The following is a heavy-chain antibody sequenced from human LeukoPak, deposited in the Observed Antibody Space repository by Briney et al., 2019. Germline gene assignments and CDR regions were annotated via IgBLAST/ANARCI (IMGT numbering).Heavy chain of an antibody. CDR1: GNTFTSSY. J-gene: IGHJ4*02. Sequence: ASVTVSCTASGNTFTSSYIHWVRQAPGQGLEWMGIINPSGGSTGYAEQFQGRLTMTRDTSTSTVYMEVRSLKSQDTAVYYCATLGESGTYLHYWGQGTLVTVSS. V-gene: IGHV1-46*01. CDR3: ATLGESGTYLHY. D-gene: IGHD1-26*01. CDR2: INPSGGST.